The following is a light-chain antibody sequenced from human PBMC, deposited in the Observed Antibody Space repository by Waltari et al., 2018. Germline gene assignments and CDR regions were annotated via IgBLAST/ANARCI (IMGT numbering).Light chain of an antibody. CDR2: KAS. V-gene: IGKV1-5*03. Sequence: DIQMTQSPSTLSASVGDRVTITCRASQSVSSWLAWYQQKPGRAPKLLIYKASTLHTGVPARFSGSGYGTEFTLTINSLQPDDSATYYCQQHNSYSYTFGQGTNLEIK. CDR1: QSVSSW. CDR3: QQHNSYSYT. J-gene: IGKJ2*01.